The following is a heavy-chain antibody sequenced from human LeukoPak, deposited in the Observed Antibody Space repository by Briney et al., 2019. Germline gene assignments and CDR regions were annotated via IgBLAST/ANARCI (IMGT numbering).Heavy chain of an antibody. CDR3: ARWGGGADY. CDR2: ISSKGDIT. V-gene: IGHV3-64*01. J-gene: IGHJ4*02. Sequence: GGSLRLSCAASGFTFSDFSINWVRQAPGKGLEFVSAISSKGDITYYANSVKGRFIMSRDNSKNTLYLQMGSLRAEDMAVYYCARWGGGADYWGQGTLVTVSS. D-gene: IGHD3-10*01. CDR1: GFTFSDFS.